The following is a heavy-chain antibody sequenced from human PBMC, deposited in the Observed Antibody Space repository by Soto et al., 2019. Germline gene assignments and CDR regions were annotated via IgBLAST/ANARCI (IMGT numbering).Heavy chain of an antibody. CDR2: ISYDGSNK. Sequence: QVQLVESGGGVVQPGRSLRLSCAASGFTFSSYAMHWVRQAPGKGLEWVAGISYDGSNKYYADSVKGRFTISRDKSKNTLYLQMTSLRAEDTAVYYCALGRDGLVGANPKHLGQGTLVTVSS. CDR1: GFTFSSYA. V-gene: IGHV3-30-3*01. CDR3: ALGRDGLVGANPKH. J-gene: IGHJ1*01. D-gene: IGHD1-26*01.